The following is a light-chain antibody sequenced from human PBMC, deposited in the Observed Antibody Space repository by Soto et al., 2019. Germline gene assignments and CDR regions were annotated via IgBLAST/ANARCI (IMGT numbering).Light chain of an antibody. V-gene: IGKV1-5*03. Sequence: DIRMNQSASTVSSSVGDRVPITLRASQSISSWLAWYQQKPGRAPKLLIYKASTLESGVPSNFSGSGSGTEFTLTISSLQPEDFATYYCQQYNSHPWTFGQGTKVDIK. CDR3: QQYNSHPWT. CDR2: KAS. CDR1: QSISSW. J-gene: IGKJ1*01.